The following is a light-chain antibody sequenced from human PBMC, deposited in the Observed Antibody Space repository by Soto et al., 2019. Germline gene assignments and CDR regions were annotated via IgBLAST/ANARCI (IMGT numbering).Light chain of an antibody. J-gene: IGKJ1*01. Sequence: VVMTQSPLSLPVTLGQPASISCRSTHSLVYSDGNTYLNWYHQRPGQAPRLLIYGASTRATGVPDRFSGGGSGTDFTLTISSLEPEDFAVYYCQQRINLWTFGQGTKVDIK. CDR1: HSLVYSDGNTY. CDR3: QQRINLWT. V-gene: IGKV2-30*01. CDR2: GAS.